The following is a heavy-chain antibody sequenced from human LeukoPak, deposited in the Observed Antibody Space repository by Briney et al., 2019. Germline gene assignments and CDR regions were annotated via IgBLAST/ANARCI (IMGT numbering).Heavy chain of an antibody. V-gene: IGHV3-33*01. Sequence: GRSLRLSCAAAGFNFSTYGMDWVRQAPGKGLEWVALVWSDGNAKFYARSVRGRFTISRDNSKNTLYLQMNSLRAEDTAVYYCARVPTVTSDSWGQGTLVTVSS. J-gene: IGHJ4*02. CDR3: ARVPTVTSDS. CDR2: VWSDGNAK. CDR1: GFNFSTYG. D-gene: IGHD4-17*01.